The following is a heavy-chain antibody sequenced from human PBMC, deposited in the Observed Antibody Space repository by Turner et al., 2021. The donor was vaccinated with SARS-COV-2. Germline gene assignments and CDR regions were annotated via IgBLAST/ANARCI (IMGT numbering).Heavy chain of an antibody. Sequence: QVRLVESGGGVVQPGRSLRLSCLASGFTFSSHGMHWGRQAPGKGREWVAAISYDGSSKFYADFVKGRFTISRDDSSNTVYVEINSLRPEDTAVFYCAKDDGGLATTTYGMDVWGQGTTVTVSS. CDR2: ISYDGSSK. CDR1: GFTFSSHG. V-gene: IGHV3-30*18. CDR3: AKDDGGLATTTYGMDV. J-gene: IGHJ6*02. D-gene: IGHD3-16*01.